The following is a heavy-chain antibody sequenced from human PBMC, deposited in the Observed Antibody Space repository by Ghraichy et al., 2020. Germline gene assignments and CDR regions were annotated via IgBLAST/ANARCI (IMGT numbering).Heavy chain of an antibody. CDR2: INPNSGGT. Sequence: ASVKVSCKASGYTFTGYYMHWVRQAPGQGLEWMGWINPNSGGTNYAQKFQGRVTMTRDTSISTAYMELSRLRSDDTAVYYCARDEAPLRFLECWGQGTLVTVSS. D-gene: IGHD3-3*01. CDR3: ARDEAPLRFLEC. V-gene: IGHV1-2*02. CDR1: GYTFTGYY. J-gene: IGHJ4*02.